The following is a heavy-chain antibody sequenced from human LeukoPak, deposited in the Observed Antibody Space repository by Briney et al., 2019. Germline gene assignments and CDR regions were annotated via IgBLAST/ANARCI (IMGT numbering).Heavy chain of an antibody. V-gene: IGHV4-39*01. Sequence: SETLSLTCTVSGGSISSSSYYWGWIRQPPGKGLEWIGSIYYSGSTYYNPSLKSRVTISVDTSKNQFSLNLSSVTAADTAVYYCARGDCSGGSCYHNWFDPWGQGTLVTVSS. CDR1: GGSISSSSYY. CDR3: ARGDCSGGSCYHNWFDP. J-gene: IGHJ5*02. D-gene: IGHD2-15*01. CDR2: IYYSGST.